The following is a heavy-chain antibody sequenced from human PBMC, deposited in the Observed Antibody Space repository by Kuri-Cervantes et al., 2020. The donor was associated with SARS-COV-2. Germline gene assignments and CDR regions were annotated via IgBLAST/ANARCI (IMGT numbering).Heavy chain of an antibody. V-gene: IGHV3-48*01. CDR1: GFTFSSSS. D-gene: IGHD2-2*01. CDR3: ARERGVIPAGLGWFDP. J-gene: IGHJ5*02. CDR2: ISSGSNSI. Sequence: GESLKISCAASGFTFSSSSINWVRQAPGKGLEWVSYISSGSNSIYYADSVKGRFTLSRDNSKNSLYLQMNSLRVEDTAVYYCARERGVIPAGLGWFDPWGQGTLVTVSS.